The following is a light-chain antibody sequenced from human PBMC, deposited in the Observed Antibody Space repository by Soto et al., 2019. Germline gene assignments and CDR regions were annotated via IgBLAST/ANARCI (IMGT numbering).Light chain of an antibody. V-gene: IGKV1-27*01. CDR1: QDISNY. CDR2: AAS. CDR3: QKYNSAPHT. J-gene: IGKJ4*01. Sequence: DIQMTQSPSSLSASVGDRVTITCRTSQDISNYLAWYQQKPGQVPKLLIYAASTWQSGVPSRFSGGGSGTDFSLTISSLQPEDVATYYCQKYNSAPHTFGGGTKVEIQ.